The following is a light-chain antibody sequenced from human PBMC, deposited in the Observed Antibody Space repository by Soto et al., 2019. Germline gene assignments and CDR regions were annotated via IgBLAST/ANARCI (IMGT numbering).Light chain of an antibody. CDR1: QSVRSNF. CDR3: QQYNNWPPET. Sequence: EIVLTQSPGTLSLSPGERATLSCRASQSVRSNFLAWYQQKPGQAPRLLIYGASNRATGIPDRFSGSGSGTDFTLTITRLEPEDFAVYYCQQYNNWPPETFGQGTRLEIK. V-gene: IGKV3-20*01. CDR2: GAS. J-gene: IGKJ5*01.